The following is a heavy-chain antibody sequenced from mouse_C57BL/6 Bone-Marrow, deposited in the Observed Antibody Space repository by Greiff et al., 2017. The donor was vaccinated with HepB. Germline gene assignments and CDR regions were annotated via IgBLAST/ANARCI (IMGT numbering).Heavy chain of an antibody. V-gene: IGHV1-81*01. CDR2: IYPRSGNT. Sequence: QVQLQQSGAELARPGASVKLSCKASGYTFTSYGISWVKQRTGQGLEWIGEIYPRSGNTSYNEKFKGKATLTADKSSSTAYMELRSLTSEDSAVYFGARPPRQLRLWFAYWGQGTLVTVSA. J-gene: IGHJ3*01. CDR3: ARPPRQLRLWFAY. CDR1: GYTFTSYG. D-gene: IGHD3-2*02.